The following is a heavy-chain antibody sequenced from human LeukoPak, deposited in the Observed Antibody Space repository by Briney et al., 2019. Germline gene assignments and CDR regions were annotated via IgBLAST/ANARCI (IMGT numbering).Heavy chain of an antibody. CDR3: ASSTPKMVRGVINY. V-gene: IGHV1-8*01. D-gene: IGHD3-10*01. Sequence: GASVKVSCKASGYTFTSYDINWVRQATGQGLEWMGWMNPNSGNTGYAQKFQGRVTMTRDTSISTAYMELSRLRSDDTAVYYCASSTPKMVRGVINYWGQGTLVTVSS. J-gene: IGHJ4*02. CDR1: GYTFTSYD. CDR2: MNPNSGNT.